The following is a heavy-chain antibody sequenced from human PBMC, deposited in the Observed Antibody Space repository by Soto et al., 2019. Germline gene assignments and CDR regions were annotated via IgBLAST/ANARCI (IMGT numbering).Heavy chain of an antibody. J-gene: IGHJ5*02. CDR1: GYTFTRYT. CDR2: INPDNGNT. CDR3: ARGIATGQLDP. V-gene: IGHV1-3*01. Sequence: QVQLVQSGAEVKKPGASVKISCKASGYTFTRYTMNWVRQAPGQRLEWMGWINPDNGNTKSSQKFQDRVNITMDTSASTAYMDLSSLRSEDTAVYYCARGIATGQLDPWGQGTLVTVSS. D-gene: IGHD2-15*01.